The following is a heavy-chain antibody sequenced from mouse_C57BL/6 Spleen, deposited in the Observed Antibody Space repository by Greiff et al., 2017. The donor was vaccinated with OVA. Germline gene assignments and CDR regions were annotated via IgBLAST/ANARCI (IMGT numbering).Heavy chain of an antibody. J-gene: IGHJ2*01. V-gene: IGHV14-4*01. Sequence: VHVKQSGAELVRPGASVKLSCTASGFNIKDDYMHWVKQRPEQGLEWIGWIDPENGDTEYASKFQGKATITADTSSNTAYLQLSSLTSEDTAVYYCTTGRDYGYDDYWGQGTTLTVSS. D-gene: IGHD2-2*01. CDR3: TTGRDYGYDDY. CDR2: IDPENGDT. CDR1: GFNIKDDY.